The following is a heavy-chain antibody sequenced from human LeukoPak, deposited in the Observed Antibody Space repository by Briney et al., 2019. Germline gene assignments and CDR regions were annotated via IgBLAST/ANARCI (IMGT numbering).Heavy chain of an antibody. CDR3: ARGQYHLLYWYFDL. D-gene: IGHD4-11*01. CDR1: GGSISSYY. V-gene: IGHV4-4*07. Sequence: SETLSLTCTVSGGSISSYYWSWIRQPAGKGLEWIGRIYSSGSTNYNPSLKSRVTMSADTSKNQFSLKLSSVTAADTAVYYCARGQYHLLYWYFDLWGRGTLATVSS. CDR2: IYSSGST. J-gene: IGHJ2*01.